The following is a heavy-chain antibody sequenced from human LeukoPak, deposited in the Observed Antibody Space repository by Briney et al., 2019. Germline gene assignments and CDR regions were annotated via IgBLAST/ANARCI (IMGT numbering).Heavy chain of an antibody. CDR2: ISGDGGST. CDR1: GFTFDDYA. J-gene: IGHJ3*02. D-gene: IGHD5-24*01. CDR3: AKSMATTVVDAFDI. V-gene: IGHV3-43*02. Sequence: GGSLRLSCAASGFTFDDYAMHWVRQAPGKGLEWVSLISGDGGSTYYADSVKGRFTISRDSSKNSLYLRMNSLRTEDTALYYCAKSMATTVVDAFDIWGQGTMVTVSS.